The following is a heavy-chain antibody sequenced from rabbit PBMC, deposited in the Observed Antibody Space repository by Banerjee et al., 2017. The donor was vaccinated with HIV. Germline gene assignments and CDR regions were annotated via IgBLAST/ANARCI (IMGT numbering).Heavy chain of an antibody. CDR1: GFSFSSSYY. J-gene: IGHJ4*01. D-gene: IGHD2-1*01. CDR3: ARGGDNGGGNYFNL. V-gene: IGHV1S40*01. CDR2: INTSSSGST. Sequence: QSLEESGGDLVKPGASLTLTCTASGFSFSSSYYLCWVRQAPEKGLEWIACINTSSSGSTGYASWARGRFTISKTSSTTVTLQMTSLTAADTATYFCARGGDNGGGNYFNLWGPGTLVTV.